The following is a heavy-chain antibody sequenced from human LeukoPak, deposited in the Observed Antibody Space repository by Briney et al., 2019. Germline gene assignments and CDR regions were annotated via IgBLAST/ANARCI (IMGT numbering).Heavy chain of an antibody. Sequence: PSETLSLTCTVSGGSISSYYWSWIRQPPGKGLEWIGYICYSGSTNYNPSLKSRVTISVDTSKNQFSLKLSSVTAADTAVYYCASITTTLAAAEHYYYMDVWGKGTTVTVSS. J-gene: IGHJ6*03. CDR2: ICYSGST. V-gene: IGHV4-59*01. D-gene: IGHD6-13*01. CDR3: ASITTTLAAAEHYYYMDV. CDR1: GGSISSYY.